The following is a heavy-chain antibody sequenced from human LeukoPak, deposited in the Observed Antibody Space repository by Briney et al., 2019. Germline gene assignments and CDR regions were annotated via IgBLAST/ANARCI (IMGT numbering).Heavy chain of an antibody. D-gene: IGHD5-18*01. CDR3: ARIFGYSFDNY. J-gene: IGHJ4*02. V-gene: IGHV3-66*02. CDR1: GFTFSDYY. Sequence: GGSLRLSCAASGFTFSDYYMSWIRQAPGKGLEWVSVIYSGGSTYYADSVKGRFTISRDNSKNTLYLQMNSLRAEDTAVYYCARIFGYSFDNYWGQGTLVTVSS. CDR2: IYSGGST.